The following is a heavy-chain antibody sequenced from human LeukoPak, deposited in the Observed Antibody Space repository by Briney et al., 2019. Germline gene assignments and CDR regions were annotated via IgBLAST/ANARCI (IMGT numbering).Heavy chain of an antibody. J-gene: IGHJ4*02. CDR3: ARDKAMVRGVKDY. V-gene: IGHV3-48*04. D-gene: IGHD3-10*01. CDR1: GFTFGSYS. Sequence: PGGSLRLSCAASGFTFGSYSMNWVRQAPGKGLEWVSYISSSSSTIYYADSVKGRFTISRDNAKNSLYLQMNSLRAEDTAVYYCARDKAMVRGVKDYWGQGTLVTVSS. CDR2: ISSSSSTI.